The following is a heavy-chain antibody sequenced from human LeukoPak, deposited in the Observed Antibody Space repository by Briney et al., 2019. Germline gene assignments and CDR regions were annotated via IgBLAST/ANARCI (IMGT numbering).Heavy chain of an antibody. J-gene: IGHJ3*02. CDR3: ARDEGYFDPHGFDI. CDR1: GYTFSSYG. Sequence: ASVKVSCKASGYTFSSYGISWVRQAPGQGLEYLGWISAYNGDTNYGQKLQGRVTMTTDTSTSTAYMELRSLRSDDTAVYYCARDEGYFDPHGFDIWAKGQWSPSLQ. CDR2: ISAYNGDT. V-gene: IGHV1-18*01. D-gene: IGHD3-9*01.